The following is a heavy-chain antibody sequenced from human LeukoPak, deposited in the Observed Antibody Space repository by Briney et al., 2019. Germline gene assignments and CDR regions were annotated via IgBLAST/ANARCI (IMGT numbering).Heavy chain of an antibody. CDR2: FDPEDGET. Sequence: GASVKVSCKVSGYTLTELSMHWVRQAPGKGLEWMGGFDPEDGETIYAQKFQGRVTMTRDTSTSTVYTELSSLRSEDTAVYYCARLRWGFDYWGQGTLVAVSS. CDR1: GYTLTELS. CDR3: ARLRWGFDY. V-gene: IGHV1-24*01. J-gene: IGHJ4*02. D-gene: IGHD3-16*01.